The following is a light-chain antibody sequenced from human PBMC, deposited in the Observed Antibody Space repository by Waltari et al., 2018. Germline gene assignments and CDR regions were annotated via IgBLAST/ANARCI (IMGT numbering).Light chain of an antibody. Sequence: QSALTPPASVSGSPGQSITISCTGTSSDVGGYNYVPWYQQHPGKPPKLMIYDVSNRPSGVSNRFSGSKSGNTASLTISGLQAEDEADYYCSSYTSSSTVVFGGGTKLTVL. J-gene: IGLJ2*01. CDR1: SSDVGGYNY. CDR2: DVS. V-gene: IGLV2-14*03. CDR3: SSYTSSSTVV.